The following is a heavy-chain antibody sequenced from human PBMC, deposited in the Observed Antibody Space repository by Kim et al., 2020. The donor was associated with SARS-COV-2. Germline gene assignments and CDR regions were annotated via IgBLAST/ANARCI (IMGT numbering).Heavy chain of an antibody. D-gene: IGHD3-16*01. J-gene: IGHJ4*02. CDR2: GN. CDR3: ARGGGVAIFDY. V-gene: IGHV3-7*03. Sequence: GNSYVASVTGRFTIARDNTNNLLYLQMNNLRAENTAMYYCARGGGVAIFDYWGQGTLVTVSS.